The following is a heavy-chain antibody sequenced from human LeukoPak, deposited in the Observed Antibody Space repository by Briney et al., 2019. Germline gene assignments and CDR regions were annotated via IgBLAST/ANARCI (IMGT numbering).Heavy chain of an antibody. CDR2: IRYDGSNK. CDR3: AKVGEDSSGWYVRDYYYYYMDV. Sequence: GGSLRLSCAASGFTFSSYGMHWVRQAPGKGLEWVAFIRYDGSNKYYADSVKGRFTISRDNSKNTLYLQMNSLRAEDTAVYYCAKVGEDSSGWYVRDYYYYYMDVWGKGTTVTVSS. CDR1: GFTFSSYG. J-gene: IGHJ6*03. D-gene: IGHD6-19*01. V-gene: IGHV3-30*02.